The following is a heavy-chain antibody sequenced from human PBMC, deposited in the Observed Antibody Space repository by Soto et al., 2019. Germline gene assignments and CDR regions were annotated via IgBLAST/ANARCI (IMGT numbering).Heavy chain of an antibody. D-gene: IGHD3-3*01. J-gene: IGHJ5*02. CDR2: IDHSGYT. CDR1: GGSFSGYY. CDR3: ARVRDWFDP. Sequence: PSETLSLTCAVYGGSFSGYYWNWIRQPPGKGLEWIGEIDHSGYTNYNPSLNSRVTISVDTSKNQFSLRLTSVTAADTAVYYCARVRDWFDPWGQGTLVTVSS. V-gene: IGHV4-34*01.